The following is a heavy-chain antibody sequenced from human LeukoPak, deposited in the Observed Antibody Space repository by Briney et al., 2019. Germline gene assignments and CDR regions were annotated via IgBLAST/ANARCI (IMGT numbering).Heavy chain of an antibody. CDR2: IRFDGSTK. V-gene: IGHV3-30*02. D-gene: IGHD2-2*01. J-gene: IGHJ4*02. Sequence: GGSLRLSCATSGFTFSNYGMHWVRQAPGKGLEWVAFIRFDGSTKYYADSVKGRFTISRDNSKNTLSLQMNSLRAEDTAVYYCAKDRGRRIVVVPATKWGTFDYWGQGTLVTVSS. CDR3: AKDRGRRIVVVPATKWGTFDY. CDR1: GFTFSNYG.